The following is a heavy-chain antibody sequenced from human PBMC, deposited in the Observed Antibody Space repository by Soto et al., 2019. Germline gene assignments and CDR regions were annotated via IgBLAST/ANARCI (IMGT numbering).Heavy chain of an antibody. J-gene: IGHJ3*02. CDR3: AGDFFPSIAVAGHGGAFDI. CDR2: IKQDGSEK. V-gene: IGHV3-7*01. CDR1: GFTFSSYW. Sequence: PGGSLRLSCAASGFTFSSYWMSWVRQAPGKGLEWVANIKQDGSEKYYVDSVKGRFTISRDNAKNSLYLQMNSLSAEDTAVYYCAGDFFPSIAVAGHGGAFDIWGQGTMVTVS. D-gene: IGHD6-19*01.